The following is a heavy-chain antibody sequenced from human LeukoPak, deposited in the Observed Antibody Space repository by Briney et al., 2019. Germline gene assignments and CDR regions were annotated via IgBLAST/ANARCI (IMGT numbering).Heavy chain of an antibody. CDR3: ARHSSSYDAFDI. D-gene: IGHD6-13*01. Sequence: GGSLRLSCAASGFTFDDYGMSWVRQAPGKGLEWVSGINLNGGSTGYADSVKGRFTISRDNAKNSLYLQMNSLRAEDTALYYCARHSSSYDAFDIWGQGTMVTVSS. J-gene: IGHJ3*02. V-gene: IGHV3-20*04. CDR1: GFTFDDYG. CDR2: INLNGGST.